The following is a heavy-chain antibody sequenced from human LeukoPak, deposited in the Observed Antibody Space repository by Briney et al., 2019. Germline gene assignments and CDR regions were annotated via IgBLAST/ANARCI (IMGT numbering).Heavy chain of an antibody. V-gene: IGHV1-2*02. CDR2: INPNSGGT. Sequence: ASVKVSCKTSGYTFTGYYTHWVRQAPGQGLEWMGWINPNSGGTNYAQKFQGRVTMTRDTSISTAYMELSRLRSDDTAVYYCARVNIRRDTPFDYWGQGTLVTVSS. J-gene: IGHJ4*02. CDR1: GYTFTGYY. CDR3: ARVNIRRDTPFDY. D-gene: IGHD5-18*01.